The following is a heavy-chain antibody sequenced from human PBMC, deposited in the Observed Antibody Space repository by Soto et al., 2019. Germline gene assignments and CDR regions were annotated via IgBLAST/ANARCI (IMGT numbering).Heavy chain of an antibody. D-gene: IGHD3-10*01. Sequence: QMQLVQSGPEVKKPGTSVKVSCKASGFTFTSSAMQWVRQARGQRLEWIGWIVVGSGNTNYAQKLQERVTITRDMSTSTAYMELSSLRSEDTAVYYCAADISNYYGSGSYYNEYWGQGTLVTVSS. J-gene: IGHJ4*02. CDR2: IVVGSGNT. CDR3: AADISNYYGSGSYYNEY. V-gene: IGHV1-58*02. CDR1: GFTFTSSA.